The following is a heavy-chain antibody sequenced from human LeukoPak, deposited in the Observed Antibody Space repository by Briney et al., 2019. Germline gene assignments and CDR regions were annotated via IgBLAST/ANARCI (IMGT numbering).Heavy chain of an antibody. CDR2: INHSGST. Sequence: GSLRLSCAASGFTFSSYSINWVRQAPGKGLEWIGEINHSGSTNYNPSLKSRVTISVDTSKNQFSLKLSSVTAADTAVYYCARRYYLRYCSSTSCPGAFDIWGQGTMVTVSS. V-gene: IGHV4-34*01. CDR3: ARRYYLRYCSSTSCPGAFDI. CDR1: GFTFSSYS. J-gene: IGHJ3*02. D-gene: IGHD2-2*01.